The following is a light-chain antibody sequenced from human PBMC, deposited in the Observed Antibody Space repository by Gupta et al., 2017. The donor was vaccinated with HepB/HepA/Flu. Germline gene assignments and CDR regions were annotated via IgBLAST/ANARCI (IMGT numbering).Light chain of an antibody. CDR1: SSNIGSNY. V-gene: IGLV1-47*01. CDR2: RNN. CDR3: ATWDDSLSGYV. J-gene: IGLJ1*01. Sequence: QSVLPQPPSASGTPGQRVTISCSGSSSNIGSNYVYWYQQFPGTAPKLLIYRNNQRPSGVPDRFSGAKSGTSASLDISGLRSDDEADYYCATWDDSLSGYVVGNGTNVT.